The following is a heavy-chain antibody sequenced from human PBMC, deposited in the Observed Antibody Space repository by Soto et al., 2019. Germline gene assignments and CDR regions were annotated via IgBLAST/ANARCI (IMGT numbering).Heavy chain of an antibody. Sequence: GASVKVSCTASGGRFSSYAISWVRQAPGQGLEWMGGIIPIFGTANYAQKFQGRVTITADESTSTAYMELSSLRSEDTAVYYCARGIQLWPSQGGMDVWGQGTTVTVSS. V-gene: IGHV1-69*13. CDR2: IIPIFGTA. D-gene: IGHD5-18*01. J-gene: IGHJ6*02. CDR3: ARGIQLWPSQGGMDV. CDR1: GGRFSSYA.